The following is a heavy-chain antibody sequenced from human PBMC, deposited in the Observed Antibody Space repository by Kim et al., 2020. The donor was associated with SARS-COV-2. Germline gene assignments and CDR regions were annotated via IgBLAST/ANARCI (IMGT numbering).Heavy chain of an antibody. J-gene: IGHJ6*02. CDR3: AKDLMSGTNYYYGLDV. V-gene: IGHV3-23*01. CDR1: GLTITSYA. Sequence: GGSLRLSCAASGLTITSYAMSWVRQAPGKGLEWVSVISGSGGSTYYADSVKGRFTISRDTSKNTLYLQMNGLRAEDTAVYFCAKDLMSGTNYYYGLDVWGLGTTVTVSS. D-gene: IGHD1-1*01. CDR2: ISGSGGST.